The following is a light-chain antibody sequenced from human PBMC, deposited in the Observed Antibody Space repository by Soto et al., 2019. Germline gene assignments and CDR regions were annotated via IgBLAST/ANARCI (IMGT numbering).Light chain of an antibody. CDR2: TNN. CDR3: AAWDDSLNTPV. J-gene: IGLJ1*01. Sequence: QSVLTQPPSASGTPGQRVTISCSGTSSTIGSYTVDWYQQLPGAAPKLLIYTNNQRPSGVPDRFSGSKSGTSASLAISGLQSEDEADYFCAAWDDSLNTPVFGTGTKLTVL. V-gene: IGLV1-44*01. CDR1: SSTIGSYT.